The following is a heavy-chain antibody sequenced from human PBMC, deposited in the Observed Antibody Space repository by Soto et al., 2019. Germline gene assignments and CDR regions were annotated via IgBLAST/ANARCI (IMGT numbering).Heavy chain of an antibody. CDR1: GGTFSTYT. V-gene: IGHV1-69*01. D-gene: IGHD3-22*01. Sequence: QVQLVQSGAEVKKPGSSVKVSCKSSGGTFSTYTLAWVRQAPGQGLEWVGGIIPIFGTANYPQTFKGRVTITADESTSTAYMELSSLRSEDTAVYYCASSQDSSGYWNSCFDPWGQGTLVTVSS. J-gene: IGHJ5*02. CDR3: ASSQDSSGYWNSCFDP. CDR2: IIPIFGTA.